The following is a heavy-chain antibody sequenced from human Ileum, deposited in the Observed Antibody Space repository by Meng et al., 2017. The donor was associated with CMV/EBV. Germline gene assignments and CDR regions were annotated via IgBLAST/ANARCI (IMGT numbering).Heavy chain of an antibody. CDR1: GDPFTNSG. V-gene: IGHV1-18*01. Sequence: HVQLVQSESEVKKPGASVKVSCKTSGDPFTNSGITWVRQAPGQGLEWMGWINTYNDNSNSAQKFQDRFTMTKDTSTRTAHMELRSLTSDDTAVYYCARVQLSGVFDYWGQGTLVTVSS. D-gene: IGHD1-26*01. J-gene: IGHJ4*02. CDR3: ARVQLSGVFDY. CDR2: INTYNDNS.